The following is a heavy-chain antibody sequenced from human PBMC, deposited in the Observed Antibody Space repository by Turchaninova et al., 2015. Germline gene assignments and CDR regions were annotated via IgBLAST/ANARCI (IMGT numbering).Heavy chain of an antibody. D-gene: IGHD4-17*01. CDR1: GGSISSSHW. V-gene: IGHV4-4*02. CDR2: IYHSGST. J-gene: IGHJ4*02. Sequence: QVQLQESGPGLVTPSGTLSLTCAVPGGSISSSHWWSWVRPPPGKGLEWIGEIYHSGSTNYNPSLKSRVTISVDKSKNQFSLKLSSVTAVDTAVYYCARDNRWAGYGDHGFDYWGQGTLVTVSS. CDR3: ARDNRWAGYGDHGFDY.